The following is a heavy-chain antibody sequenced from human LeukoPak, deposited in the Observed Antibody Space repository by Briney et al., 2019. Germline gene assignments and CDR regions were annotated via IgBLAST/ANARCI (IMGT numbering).Heavy chain of an antibody. CDR1: GFTFSSYA. Sequence: GGSLRLSCAASGFTFSSYAMSWVRQAPGKGLEWVSAISGSGGSTYYADSVKGRFTISRDNPKNTLYLQMNSLRAEDTAVYYCAKPSSSSWYRGAFDIWGQGTMVTVSS. CDR3: AKPSSSSWYRGAFDI. D-gene: IGHD6-13*01. V-gene: IGHV3-23*01. J-gene: IGHJ3*02. CDR2: ISGSGGST.